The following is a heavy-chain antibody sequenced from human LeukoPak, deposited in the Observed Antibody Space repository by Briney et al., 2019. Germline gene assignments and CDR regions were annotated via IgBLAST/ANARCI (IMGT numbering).Heavy chain of an antibody. Sequence: GGSLRLSCAASGFAFSSYWVNWVRQPPGKGLEWVSNIGTSSTTIYYADSVKGRFTISRDNAKNSLYLQMNSLRADDTAVYYCARFAAGGSYYYYMDVWGKGTTVTVSS. V-gene: IGHV3-48*01. CDR1: GFAFSSYW. D-gene: IGHD6-25*01. CDR2: IGTSSTTI. J-gene: IGHJ6*03. CDR3: ARFAAGGSYYYYMDV.